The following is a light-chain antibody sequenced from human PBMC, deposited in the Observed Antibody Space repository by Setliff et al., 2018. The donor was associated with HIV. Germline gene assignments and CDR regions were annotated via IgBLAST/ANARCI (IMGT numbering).Light chain of an antibody. CDR1: SSDVGGYNY. CDR3: CSKRGSTPLYV. Sequence: QSVLTQPASVSGSPGQSITISCTGTSSDVGGYNYVSWYQQHPGKAPKLMISDVTNRPSGVSNRFSGSKSGNTASLTISGLQAADEADYYCCSKRGSTPLYVFGTGTKVTVL. J-gene: IGLJ1*01. V-gene: IGLV2-14*03. CDR2: DVT.